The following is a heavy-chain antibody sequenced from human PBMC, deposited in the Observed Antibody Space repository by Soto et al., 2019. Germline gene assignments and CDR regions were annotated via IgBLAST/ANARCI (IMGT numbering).Heavy chain of an antibody. CDR1: GGSIGSSNW. J-gene: IGHJ4*02. CDR2: IYHSGST. D-gene: IGHD6-13*01. CDR3: ASATLAAAGTIDY. V-gene: IGHV4-4*02. Sequence: ASETLSLTCAVSGGSIGSSNWWSWVRQPPGKGLEWIGEIYHSGSTNYNPSLKSRVTISVDKSKNQFSLKLSSVTAADTAVYYCASATLAAAGTIDYWGQGTLVTVSS.